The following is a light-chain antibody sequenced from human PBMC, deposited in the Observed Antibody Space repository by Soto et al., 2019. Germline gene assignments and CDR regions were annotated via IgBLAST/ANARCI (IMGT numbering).Light chain of an antibody. J-gene: IGKJ1*01. CDR1: QSISSY. V-gene: IGKV1-39*01. Sequence: DIQMTQSPSSLSASVGDRVTITCRASQSISSYLNWYQQKPGKAPKLLIYAASSLQSGVPSRFSGSGSGKDFTLTISSLQPEDFATYYCQQSYSTPPTFGHGTKVEIK. CDR3: QQSYSTPPT. CDR2: AAS.